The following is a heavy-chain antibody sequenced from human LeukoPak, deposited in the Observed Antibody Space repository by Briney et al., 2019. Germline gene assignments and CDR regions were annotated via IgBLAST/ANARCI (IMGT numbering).Heavy chain of an antibody. V-gene: IGHV4-39*01. CDR3: VRGSTLRHYQY. CDR2: MYYSGST. J-gene: IGHJ4*02. Sequence: SETLSLTCAVSGGSISTSNNYWGWIRQPPGKGLEWIGSMYYSGSTYYNPSLKSRVTVSVDTSKNQFSLKLSSVTAADTAVYYCVRGSTLRHYQYWGQGALVTVSS. CDR1: GGSISTSNNY. D-gene: IGHD3-16*01.